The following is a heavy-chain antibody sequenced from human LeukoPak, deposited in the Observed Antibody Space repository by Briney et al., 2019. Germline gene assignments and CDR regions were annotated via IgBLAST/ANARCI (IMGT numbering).Heavy chain of an antibody. CDR2: IIPIFGTA. CDR1: GGTFSSYA. V-gene: IGHV1-69*13. D-gene: IGHD7-27*01. J-gene: IGHJ6*03. Sequence: GASVKVSCKASGGTFSSYAISWVRQAPGQGLEWMGGIIPIFGTANYAQKFQGRVTITADEPTSTAYMELSSLRSEDTAVYYCARGIELGIGYYYFYMDVWGKGTTVTISS. CDR3: ARGIELGIGYYYFYMDV.